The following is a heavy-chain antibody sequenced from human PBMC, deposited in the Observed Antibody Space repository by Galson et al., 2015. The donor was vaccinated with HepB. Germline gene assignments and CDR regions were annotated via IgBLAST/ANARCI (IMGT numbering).Heavy chain of an antibody. CDR3: AHRLPGYDILTGYYKVFFFDY. CDR2: IYWDDDK. CDR1: GFSLSTSGVG. J-gene: IGHJ4*02. D-gene: IGHD3-9*01. Sequence: PALVTPPQTLTLTCTFPGFSLSTSGVGVGWIRQPTGKALEWLALIYWDDDKRYSPSLKSRLTITQDTSKNQVVLTMTNMDPVDTATYYCAHRLPGYDILTGYYKVFFFDYWGQGTLVTVSS. V-gene: IGHV2-5*02.